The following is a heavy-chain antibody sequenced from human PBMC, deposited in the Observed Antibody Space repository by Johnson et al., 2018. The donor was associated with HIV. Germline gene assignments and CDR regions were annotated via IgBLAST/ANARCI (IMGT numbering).Heavy chain of an antibody. CDR2: VSYDGSNK. CDR1: GFTFSSYA. CDR3: ARWVDTTFDI. D-gene: IGHD5-18*01. Sequence: QMLLVESGGGGVQPGRSLRLSCAASGFTFSSYAMHWVRRAPGKGLEWLAVVSYDGSNKYYADSVKGRLTISRDNSKNTLYLQMNSLRAEDTAVYYCARWVDTTFDIWGQGTMVTVSS. J-gene: IGHJ3*02. V-gene: IGHV3-30-3*01.